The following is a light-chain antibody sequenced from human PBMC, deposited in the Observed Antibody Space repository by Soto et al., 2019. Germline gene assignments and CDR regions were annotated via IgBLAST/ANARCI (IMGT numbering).Light chain of an antibody. V-gene: IGKV1-27*01. CDR1: QGISNY. CDR3: QKYNSAPPWT. Sequence: DIQMTQSPSSLSASVGDRVTITCRASQGISNYLSWYQQKPGKVPKLLIYAASTLQSGVPSRFSGSGSGTDFTLTISSLQPEDVATYYCQKYNSAPPWTFGQRTNVDIK. J-gene: IGKJ1*01. CDR2: AAS.